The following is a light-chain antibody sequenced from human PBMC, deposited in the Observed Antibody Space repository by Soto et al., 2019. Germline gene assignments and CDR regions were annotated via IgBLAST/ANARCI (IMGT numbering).Light chain of an antibody. V-gene: IGKV1-5*03. CDR2: KAS. J-gene: IGKJ2*01. CDR1: QSISTW. Sequence: DIKMTQSPSTLSVSVGDRVSITCRASQSISTWLAWYQQKPGKAPKVLIYKASNLQSGVPSRFSGSGSGTEFTLTISSLQPDDVATYYCQQYYSHYTFGQGTKLEIE. CDR3: QQYYSHYT.